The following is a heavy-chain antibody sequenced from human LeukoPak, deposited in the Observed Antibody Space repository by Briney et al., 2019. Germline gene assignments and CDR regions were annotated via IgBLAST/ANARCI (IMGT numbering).Heavy chain of an antibody. Sequence: PGGSLRLSCAASGFTFSDYYMSWIRQAPGKGLEWVSYISSSGSTIYYADSVKGRSTISRDNTKNTLYLQLNSLRAEDTAVYYCATGNYNRPFDYWGQGTLVTVSS. CDR2: ISSSGSTI. V-gene: IGHV3-11*04. J-gene: IGHJ4*02. CDR3: ATGNYNRPFDY. CDR1: GFTFSDYY. D-gene: IGHD1-7*01.